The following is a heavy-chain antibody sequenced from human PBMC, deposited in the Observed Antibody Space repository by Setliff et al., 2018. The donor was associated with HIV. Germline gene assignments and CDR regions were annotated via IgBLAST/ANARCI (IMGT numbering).Heavy chain of an antibody. J-gene: IGHJ4*02. CDR1: GFTFNNYA. D-gene: IGHD2-2*01. V-gene: IGHV3-23*01. CDR3: ARGEPTILIEPAAFFDH. CDR2: ISGTGRTT. Sequence: GESLKISCEASGFTFNNYAMSWVRQAPGKGLEWVSGISGTGRTTYYADSVRGRFTISRDNAKNSLYLQMNSLRAEDTAVYYCARGEPTILIEPAAFFDHWGQGTLVTVS.